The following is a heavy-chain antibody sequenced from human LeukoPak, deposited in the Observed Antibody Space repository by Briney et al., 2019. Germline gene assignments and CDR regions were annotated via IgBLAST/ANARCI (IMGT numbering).Heavy chain of an antibody. CDR1: GGSFSGYY. D-gene: IGHD2-15*01. J-gene: IGHJ6*03. CDR3: ARGSSGSLYYYYYMDV. CDR2: INHSGST. Sequence: SETLSLTCAVYGGSFSGYYWSWIRQPPGKGLEWIGEINHSGSTNYNPSLKSRVTISVDTSKNQFSLKLSSVTAADTAVYYCARGSSGSLYYYYYMDVWGKGTTVTVSS. V-gene: IGHV4-34*01.